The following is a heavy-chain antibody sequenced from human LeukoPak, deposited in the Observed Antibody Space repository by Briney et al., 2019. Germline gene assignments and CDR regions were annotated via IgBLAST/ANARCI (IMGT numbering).Heavy chain of an antibody. Sequence: GGSLRLSCAASGFTVSSNYMSWVRQAPGKGLEWVSVIYSGGSTYYADSVKGRFTISRDNSKNTLYLQMNSLRAEDTAVYYCAITNLVLRYFDWFDDYWGQGTLVTVSS. CDR3: AITNLVLRYFDWFDDY. CDR1: GFTVSSNY. V-gene: IGHV3-53*01. CDR2: IYSGGST. J-gene: IGHJ4*02. D-gene: IGHD3-9*01.